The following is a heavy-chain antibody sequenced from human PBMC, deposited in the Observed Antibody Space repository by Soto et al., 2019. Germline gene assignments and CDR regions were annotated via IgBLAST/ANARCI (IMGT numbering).Heavy chain of an antibody. V-gene: IGHV1-18*01. CDR2: ISAYNGNT. Sequence: QVQLVQSGAEVKKPGASVKVSCKASGYTFTSYGISWVRQAPGQGLQWMGWISAYNGNTNYAQKLQGRVTMTTDTATSTAYMELRGLRSDDTAVYYCASSRPDYGMDVWGQGTTVTVSS. CDR3: ASSRPDYGMDV. CDR1: GYTFTSYG. J-gene: IGHJ6*02.